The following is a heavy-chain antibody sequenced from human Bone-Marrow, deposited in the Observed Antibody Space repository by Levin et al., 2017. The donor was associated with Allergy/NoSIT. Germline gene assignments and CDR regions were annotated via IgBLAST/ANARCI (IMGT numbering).Heavy chain of an antibody. CDR2: ISYDGSNK. V-gene: IGHV3-30-3*01. CDR3: ARASYDSSGYYYPSLDY. J-gene: IGHJ4*02. CDR1: GFTFSSYA. D-gene: IGHD3-22*01. Sequence: GGSLRLSCAASGFTFSSYAMHWVRQAPGKGLEWVAVISYDGSNKYYADSVKGRFTISRDNSKNTLYLQMNSLRAEDTAVYYCARASYDSSGYYYPSLDYWGQGTLVTVSS.